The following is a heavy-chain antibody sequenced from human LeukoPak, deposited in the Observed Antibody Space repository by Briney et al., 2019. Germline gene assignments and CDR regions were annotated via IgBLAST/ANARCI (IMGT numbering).Heavy chain of an antibody. Sequence: PSETLSLTCTVSGGSISSYYWSWSRQPPGKGLEWIGYIYYSGSTNYNPSLKSRVTISVDTSKNQFSLKLSSVTAADTAVYYCTSGRPLGFDYWGQGTLVTVSS. CDR1: GGSISSYY. CDR3: TSGRPLGFDY. J-gene: IGHJ4*02. CDR2: IYYSGST. D-gene: IGHD1-26*01. V-gene: IGHV4-59*13.